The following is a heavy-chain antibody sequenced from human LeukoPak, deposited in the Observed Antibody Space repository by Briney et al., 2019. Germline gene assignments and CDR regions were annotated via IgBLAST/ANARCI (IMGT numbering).Heavy chain of an antibody. CDR3: ARSRRRELLRTYFDY. CDR1: GFTFSSYG. D-gene: IGHD1-26*01. J-gene: IGHJ4*02. Sequence: PGGTLRLSCAASGFTFSSYGMSWVRQAPGKGLEWVSAISGSGGSTYYADSVKGRFTISRDNSKNTLYLQMNSLRAEDTAVYYCARSRRRELLRTYFDYWGQGTLVTVSS. V-gene: IGHV3-23*01. CDR2: ISGSGGST.